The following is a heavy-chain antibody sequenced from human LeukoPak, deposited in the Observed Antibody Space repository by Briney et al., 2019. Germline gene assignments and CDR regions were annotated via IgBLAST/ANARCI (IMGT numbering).Heavy chain of an antibody. J-gene: IGHJ4*02. CDR1: GGSISLSYYY. D-gene: IGHD6-19*01. CDR2: VYYSGTT. V-gene: IGHV4-39*07. CDR3: ARGTLYSGWSYYFDY. Sequence: PSETLSLTCSVSGGSISLSYYYWGWIRQPPGKALEWIGSVYYSGTTSYNPSLKSRVTISVDMSKNHFSLRLSSVTAADTPMYYCARGTLYSGWSYYFDYWGQGSQVTVSS.